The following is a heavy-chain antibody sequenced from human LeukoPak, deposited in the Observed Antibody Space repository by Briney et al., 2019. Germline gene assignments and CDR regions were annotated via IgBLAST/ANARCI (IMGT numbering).Heavy chain of an antibody. J-gene: IGHJ4*02. CDR2: IYHSGST. CDR3: ARDSITTYYFDY. Sequence: PSETLSLTCTVSGGSISSYYWSWIRQPPGKGLEWIGYIYHSGSTYYNPSLKSRVTISVDRSKNQFSLKLSSVTAADTAVYYCARDSITTYYFDYWGQGTLVTVSS. CDR1: GGSISSYY. D-gene: IGHD3-3*01. V-gene: IGHV4-59*12.